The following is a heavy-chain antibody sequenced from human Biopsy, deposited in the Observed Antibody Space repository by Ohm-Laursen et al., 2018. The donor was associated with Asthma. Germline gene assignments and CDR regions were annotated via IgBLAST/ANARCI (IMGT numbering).Heavy chain of an antibody. CDR1: GFTFGDYW. Sequence: GSLRLSCAASGFTFGDYWMSWVRQVPGKGLEWVANIKHDGSEKNHVDSLKGRFTISRDNAKNSLYLQMNSLRDEDTAVYYRARFKRGYSYGYAGVFDYWGQGTLVTVSS. CDR3: ARFKRGYSYGYAGVFDY. D-gene: IGHD5-18*01. CDR2: IKHDGSEK. J-gene: IGHJ4*02. V-gene: IGHV3-7*01.